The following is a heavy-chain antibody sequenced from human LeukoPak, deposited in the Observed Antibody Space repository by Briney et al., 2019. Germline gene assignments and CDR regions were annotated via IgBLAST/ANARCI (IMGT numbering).Heavy chain of an antibody. Sequence: IPSETLSLTCTVSGGSISGYYWSWIRQPPGMGLEWIGYVYYSGSTNYNPSLKSRVTISVDTSKNQFSLKLSSVTAADTAVYYCARETRLHSGSYSNDAFDIWGQGTMVTVSS. CDR2: VYYSGST. J-gene: IGHJ3*02. V-gene: IGHV4-59*01. D-gene: IGHD1-26*01. CDR1: GGSISGYY. CDR3: ARETRLHSGSYSNDAFDI.